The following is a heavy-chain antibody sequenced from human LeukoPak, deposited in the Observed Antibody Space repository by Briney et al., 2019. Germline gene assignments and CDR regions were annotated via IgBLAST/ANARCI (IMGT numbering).Heavy chain of an antibody. CDR2: IYYSGST. CDR1: GGSVSSGTYY. V-gene: IGHV4-61*01. Sequence: SETLSLTCTVSGGSVSSGTYYWSWIRQPPGKGLEWIGYIYYSGSTNYNPSLKSRVTISVDTSKNQFSLKLRYVTAADTAVYYCARGHYDILTAYYEGYYYYGMDVWGKGTTVTVSS. J-gene: IGHJ6*04. D-gene: IGHD3-9*01. CDR3: ARGHYDILTAYYEGYYYYGMDV.